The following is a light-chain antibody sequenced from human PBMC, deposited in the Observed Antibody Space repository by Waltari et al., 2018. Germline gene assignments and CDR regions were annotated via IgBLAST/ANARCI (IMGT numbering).Light chain of an antibody. CDR3: QQRGTYLGLT. V-gene: IGKV3-11*01. CDR2: DAS. Sequence: VLTQSPATLSLSPGARATLSCRASQSVSKYLAWYQQKPGQAPRLLIFDASNRATGIPARFSGSGSGTEFSLTISSLEPEDFAVYYCQQRGTYLGLTFGGGTKVDIK. J-gene: IGKJ4*01. CDR1: QSVSKY.